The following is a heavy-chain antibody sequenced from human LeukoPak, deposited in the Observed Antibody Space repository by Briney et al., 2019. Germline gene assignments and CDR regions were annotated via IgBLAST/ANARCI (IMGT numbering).Heavy chain of an antibody. V-gene: IGHV4-34*01. CDR1: GGSFSGYY. D-gene: IGHD6-6*01. CDR2: INHSGST. Sequence: SETISLTCAVYGGSFSGYYWSWIRQPPGKGLEWIGEINHSGSTNYNPSLKSRVTISVDTSKNQFSLKLSSVTAADTAVYYCARGWDSSSQSGYYGMDVWGQGTTVTVSS. CDR3: ARGWDSSSQSGYYGMDV. J-gene: IGHJ6*02.